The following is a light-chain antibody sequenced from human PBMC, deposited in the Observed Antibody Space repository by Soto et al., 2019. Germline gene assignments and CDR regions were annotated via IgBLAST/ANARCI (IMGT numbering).Light chain of an antibody. Sequence: EIVLTQFPGTLSLSQGERATLSCRPSQSLSSSYVVWYQQKPGQAPRLLIYAASRRATGIPDRFSGSGSATEYTLTISRLEPEDSAVYYCQQQGTFGQGTKLEIK. CDR2: AAS. J-gene: IGKJ2*01. CDR3: QQQGT. V-gene: IGKV3-20*01. CDR1: QSLSSSY.